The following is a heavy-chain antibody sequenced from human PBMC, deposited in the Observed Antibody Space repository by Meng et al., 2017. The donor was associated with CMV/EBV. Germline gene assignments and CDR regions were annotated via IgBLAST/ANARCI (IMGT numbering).Heavy chain of an antibody. V-gene: IGHV3-30*02. CDR3: AKEAPYNWNTFDI. CDR1: GFTFNNYG. CDR2: IRYDGNNK. D-gene: IGHD1/OR15-1a*01. Sequence: GESLKISCAASGFTFNNYGLHWVRQAPSKGLEWVAFIRYDGNNKYNAESVKGRFTISRDNSKNTLYLQMNSLRTEDTAMYYCAKEAPYNWNTFDIWGQGTMVTVSS. J-gene: IGHJ3*02.